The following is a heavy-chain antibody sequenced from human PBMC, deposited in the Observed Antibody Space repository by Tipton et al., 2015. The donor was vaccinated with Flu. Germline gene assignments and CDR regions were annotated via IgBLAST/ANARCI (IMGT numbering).Heavy chain of an antibody. Sequence: VQLVQSGAEVKKPGESLKISCKGFADSFTTYWIGWVRQRPGKGLECLGIIYPGDSDTKYSPSFQGQVTISVDRSISTAYLQWSSLKASDTAMYYCARLPNHHYYDNDGYYMAPFDYWGQGTLVTVSS. V-gene: IGHV5-51*01. CDR1: ADSFTTYW. CDR2: IYPGDSDT. J-gene: IGHJ4*02. CDR3: ARLPNHHYYDNDGYYMAPFDY. D-gene: IGHD3-22*01.